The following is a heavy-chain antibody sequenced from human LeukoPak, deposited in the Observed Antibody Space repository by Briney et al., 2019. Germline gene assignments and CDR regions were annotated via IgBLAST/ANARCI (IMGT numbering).Heavy chain of an antibody. J-gene: IGHJ4*02. Sequence: ASVKVSCKASGYTFTDYYMHWVRQAPGQGLEWMGWINPNSGGTNYAQKFQGRVTMTRDTSISTAYMELSRLRSDDTAVYYCARVGLRLGELSLLYYFDYWGQGTLVTVSS. CDR2: INPNSGGT. V-gene: IGHV1-2*02. D-gene: IGHD3-16*02. CDR1: GYTFTDYY. CDR3: ARVGLRLGELSLLYYFDY.